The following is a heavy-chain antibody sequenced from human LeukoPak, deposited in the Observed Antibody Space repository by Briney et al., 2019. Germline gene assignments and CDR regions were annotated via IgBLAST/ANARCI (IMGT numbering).Heavy chain of an antibody. CDR1: GYTFTGYY. CDR3: ARVRSSSGYRWFDP. CDR2: INPNSGGT. V-gene: IGHV1-2*02. J-gene: IGHJ5*02. Sequence: ASVKVSCKASGYTFTGYYIHWVRQAPGQGLEWIGWINPNSGGTNYAQKFQGRVTMTRDTSISTAYMELSSLRSEDTAVYYCARVRSSSGYRWFDPWGQGTLVTVSS. D-gene: IGHD6-6*01.